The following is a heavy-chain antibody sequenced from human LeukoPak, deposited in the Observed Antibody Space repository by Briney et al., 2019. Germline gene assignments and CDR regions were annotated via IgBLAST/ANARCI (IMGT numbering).Heavy chain of an antibody. D-gene: IGHD3-3*01. CDR2: IFYSGST. J-gene: IGHJ6*02. Sequence: SETLSLTCTVSGGSVSRYYWSWIRQPPGKGLEWIGNIFYSGSTNYNPSLKSRVTISVDTSKNQFSLKLSSVTAADTAVYYCARDLYTYFDFWSGTIGYYYGLDVWGQGTTVTVSS. CDR3: ARDLYTYFDFWSGTIGYYYGLDV. CDR1: GGSVSRYY. V-gene: IGHV4-59*02.